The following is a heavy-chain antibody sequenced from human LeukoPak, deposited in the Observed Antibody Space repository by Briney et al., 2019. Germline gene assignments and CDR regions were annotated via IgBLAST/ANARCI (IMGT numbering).Heavy chain of an antibody. CDR3: AREGPSITMARGVTPMDWFDP. D-gene: IGHD3-10*01. CDR2: ISAYNGNT. V-gene: IGHV1-18*04. J-gene: IGHJ5*02. Sequence: GPVKVSCKASGYTFTSYGISWVRQAPGQGLEWMGWISAYNGNTNYAQKLQGRVTMTTDTSTSTAYMELRSLRSDDTAVYYCAREGPSITMARGVTPMDWFDPWGQGTLVTVSS. CDR1: GYTFTSYG.